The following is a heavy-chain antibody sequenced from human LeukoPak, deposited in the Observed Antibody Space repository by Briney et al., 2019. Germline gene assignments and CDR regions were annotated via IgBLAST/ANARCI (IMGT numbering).Heavy chain of an antibody. CDR2: IYFSGST. CDR1: GGSISSSSHY. D-gene: IGHD6-19*01. V-gene: IGHV4-39*01. J-gene: IGHJ4*02. Sequence: SRTLSLTCTVSGGSISSSSHYWGWIRQPPGEGLEWIGSIYFSGSTYYSPSLKSRVTISVDPSTNQFSLKLSSVTAADTAVYFCARHQWLGPFDSWGQGTLVTVPS. CDR3: ARHQWLGPFDS.